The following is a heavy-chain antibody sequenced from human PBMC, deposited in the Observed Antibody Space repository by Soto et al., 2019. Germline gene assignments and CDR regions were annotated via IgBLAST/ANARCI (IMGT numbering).Heavy chain of an antibody. CDR2: INPSGTT. CDR1: GGSFSGYY. CDR3: ARGRDGGAAI. D-gene: IGHD4-17*01. J-gene: IGHJ4*02. V-gene: IGHV4-34*01. Sequence: QVQLQQWGAGLLKPSETLSLTCAVYGGSFSGYYWSWIRQPPGKGLEWIGEINPSGTTNYTPSLKSRVTTSGDTPKNQFSLKMTSVTAADTAVYYCARGRDGGAAIWGQGTLVTVSS.